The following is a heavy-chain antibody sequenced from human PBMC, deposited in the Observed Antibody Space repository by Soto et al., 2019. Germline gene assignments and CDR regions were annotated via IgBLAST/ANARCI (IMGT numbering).Heavy chain of an antibody. CDR1: DGSVRSSSYY. V-gene: IGHV4-39*01. CDR2: IYYSGST. Sequence: SETLSLTCTVSDGSVRSSSYYWGWIRQPPGKGLEWIGSIYYSGSTYYNQSLKSRVTISVDTSKNQFSLRLSSVTAEETAVYYCARHRGSVADSIDYWGQGTLVTVSS. CDR3: ARHRGSVADSIDY. J-gene: IGHJ4*02. D-gene: IGHD6-19*01.